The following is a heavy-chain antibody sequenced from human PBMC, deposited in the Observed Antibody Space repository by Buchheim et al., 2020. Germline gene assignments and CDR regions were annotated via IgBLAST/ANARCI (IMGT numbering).Heavy chain of an antibody. D-gene: IGHD2-15*01. J-gene: IGHJ4*02. Sequence: QVQLQESGPGLVKPSQTLSLTCTVSGGSVSSGTYYWSWIRQPAGKGLEWIGRIYSSGSTDYNPSLKSRVTISVATSKNQFSLKLSSVTAADTAVYYCARGDPQNCSGGSCYSLPNDYWGQGTL. V-gene: IGHV4-61*02. CDR3: ARGDPQNCSGGSCYSLPNDY. CDR2: IYSSGST. CDR1: GGSVSSGTYY.